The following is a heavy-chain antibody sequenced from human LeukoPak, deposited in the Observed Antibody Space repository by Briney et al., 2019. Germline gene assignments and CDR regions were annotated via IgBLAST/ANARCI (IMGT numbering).Heavy chain of an antibody. V-gene: IGHV1-2*02. CDR1: GYTFTGYY. Sequence: ASVKVSCKASGYTFTGYYMHWVRQAPGQGLEWMGWINPNSGGTNYAQKLQGRVTMTTDTSTSTAYMELRSLRSDDTAVYYCARDGLTSYYDYVWGSFPPDYWGQGTLVTVSS. CDR2: INPNSGGT. J-gene: IGHJ4*02. D-gene: IGHD3-16*01. CDR3: ARDGLTSYYDYVWGSFPPDY.